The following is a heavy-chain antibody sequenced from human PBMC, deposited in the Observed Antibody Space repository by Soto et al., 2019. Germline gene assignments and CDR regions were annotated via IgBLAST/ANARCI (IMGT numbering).Heavy chain of an antibody. V-gene: IGHV4-4*02. Sequence: PSETLSLTCAVSGGSISSNNWWSWVRQPPGKGLEWIGEIYQSGSTNYNPSLESRVTILVDKSKNKITLNLSSVTAADPAFYYCARRTDYYASSGTFDYWGQGTLVTVSS. J-gene: IGHJ4*02. CDR2: IYQSGST. D-gene: IGHD3-22*01. CDR1: GGSISSNNW. CDR3: ARRTDYYASSGTFDY.